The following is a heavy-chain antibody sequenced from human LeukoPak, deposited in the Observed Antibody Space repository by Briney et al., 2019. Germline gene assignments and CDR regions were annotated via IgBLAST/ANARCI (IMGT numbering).Heavy chain of an antibody. D-gene: IGHD3-22*01. V-gene: IGHV3-21*01. Sequence: GGSLRLSCAASGFTFSSYSMNWVRQAPGKGLEWVSSISSSGSYIYYADSVKGRFTISRDNAKNSLYLRMNSLRAEDTAVYYCAFYYYDSSGYLYWGQGTLVTVSS. CDR1: GFTFSSYS. CDR3: AFYYYDSSGYLY. CDR2: ISSSGSYI. J-gene: IGHJ4*02.